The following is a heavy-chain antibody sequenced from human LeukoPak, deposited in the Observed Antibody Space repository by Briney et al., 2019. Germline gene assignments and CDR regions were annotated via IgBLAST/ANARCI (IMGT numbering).Heavy chain of an antibody. D-gene: IGHD6-6*01. V-gene: IGHV3-53*01. CDR3: ARGQPDSTSSAFDI. CDR2: LYSGGIT. J-gene: IGHJ3*02. Sequence: GGSLRLSCAASGFTFSSYWMSWVRQAPGKGLEWVSVLYSGGITHYADSVKGRFIISRDNSKNTLYLQMNSLRVEDTAVYYCARGQPDSTSSAFDIWGQGTMVTVSS. CDR1: GFTFSSYW.